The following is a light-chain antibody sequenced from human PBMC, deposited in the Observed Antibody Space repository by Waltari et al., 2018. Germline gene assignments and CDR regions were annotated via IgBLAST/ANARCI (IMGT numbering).Light chain of an antibody. CDR2: EVS. J-gene: IGLJ1*01. CDR3: SSYAGSLYV. CDR1: SSHVGGYNY. V-gene: IGLV2-8*01. Sequence: QSALTQPPSASGSPGQSVTISCTGTSSHVGGYNYVSWYQQHPGKAPKLMIYEVSQRPSGVPDRFSGSKSGNTASLTVSGLQAEDEADYYCSSYAGSLYVFGTGTKVTVL.